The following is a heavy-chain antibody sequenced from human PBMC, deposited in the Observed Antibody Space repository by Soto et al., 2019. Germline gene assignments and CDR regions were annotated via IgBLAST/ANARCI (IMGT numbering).Heavy chain of an antibody. J-gene: IGHJ6*03. CDR2: ISSSSSTI. CDR3: ARKSVPGEDYYYYYYMDV. Sequence: GGSLRLSCAASGFTFSSYSMNWVRQAPGKGLEWVSYISSSSSTIYYADSGKGRFTISRDNAKNSLYLQMNSLRAEDTAVYYCARKSVPGEDYYYYYYMDVWGKGTTVTVSS. D-gene: IGHD4-17*01. V-gene: IGHV3-48*01. CDR1: GFTFSSYS.